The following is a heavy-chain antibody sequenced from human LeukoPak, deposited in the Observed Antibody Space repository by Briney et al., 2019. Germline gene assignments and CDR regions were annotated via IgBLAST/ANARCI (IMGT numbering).Heavy chain of an antibody. Sequence: GGSLRLSCAASGFTFSNAWMSWVRQAPGKGLEWVGRIKSKTDGGTTDYAAPVKGRFTISRDDSKNTLYLQMNSLKTEDTAVYYCTAIENLEWFLFDYWGQGTLVTVSS. J-gene: IGHJ4*02. CDR3: TAIENLEWFLFDY. D-gene: IGHD3-3*01. CDR1: GFTFSNAW. CDR2: IKSKTDGGTT. V-gene: IGHV3-15*01.